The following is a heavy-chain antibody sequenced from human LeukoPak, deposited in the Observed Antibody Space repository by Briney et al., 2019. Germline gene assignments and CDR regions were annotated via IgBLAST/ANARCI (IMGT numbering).Heavy chain of an antibody. V-gene: IGHV4-39*07. CDR2: IYYSGST. D-gene: IGHD2-15*01. CDR1: GGSISSSSYY. J-gene: IGHJ5*02. CDR3: ARGPHIGYCSGGSCYSGWFDP. Sequence: SETLSLTCTVSGGSISSSSYYWGWIRQPPGKGLEWIGSIYYSGSTYYNPSLKSRVTISVDRSKNQFSLKLSSVTAADTAVYYCARGPHIGYCSGGSCYSGWFDPWGQGTLVTVSS.